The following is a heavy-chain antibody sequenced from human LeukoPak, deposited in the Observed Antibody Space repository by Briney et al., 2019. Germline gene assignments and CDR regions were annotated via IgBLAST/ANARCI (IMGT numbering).Heavy chain of an antibody. CDR1: GLTSSSYA. D-gene: IGHD3-16*01. CDR2: IISIGART. CDR3: ATGYGGY. V-gene: IGHV3-23*01. Sequence: PGGSLRPSCAPSGLTSSSYAMSWVRQPPGKGLGWVSAIISIGARTYYADSVKGRFTISRDNSKSTLYLQMNSLRAEDTAVYYCATGYGGYWGQGTLVTVSS. J-gene: IGHJ4*02.